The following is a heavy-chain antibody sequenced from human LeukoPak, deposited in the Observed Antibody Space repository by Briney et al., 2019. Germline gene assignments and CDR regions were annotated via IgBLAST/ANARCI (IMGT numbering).Heavy chain of an antibody. CDR2: INPNSDDT. CDR1: GYTFIHHY. J-gene: IGHJ4*02. CDR3: ARLEWRTLFDY. D-gene: IGHD3-3*01. V-gene: IGHV1-2*02. Sequence: WASVKVSCKPSGYTFIHHYIHWVRQAPGQGLEWMGWINPNSDDTNYAEKFQGRVTMTRDTSISTVYMELTRLRSDDTAMYYCARLEWRTLFDYWGQGTLVTVSS.